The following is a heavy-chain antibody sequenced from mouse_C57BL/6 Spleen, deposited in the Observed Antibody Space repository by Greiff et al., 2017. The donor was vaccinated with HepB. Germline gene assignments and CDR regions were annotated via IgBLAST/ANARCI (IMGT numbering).Heavy chain of an antibody. CDR2: IYPGDGDT. CDR1: GYAFSSSW. Sequence: QVQLQQSGPELVKPGASVKISCKASGYAFSSSWMNWVKQRPGKGLEWIGRIYPGDGDTNYNGKFKGKATLTADKSSSTAYMQLSSLTSEDSAVYFCARSRDSNYFDYWGQGTTLTVSS. D-gene: IGHD2-5*01. V-gene: IGHV1-82*01. CDR3: ARSRDSNYFDY. J-gene: IGHJ2*01.